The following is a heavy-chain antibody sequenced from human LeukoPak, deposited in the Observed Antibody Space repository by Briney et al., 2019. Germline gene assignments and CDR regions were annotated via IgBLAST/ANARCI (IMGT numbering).Heavy chain of an antibody. J-gene: IGHJ6*02. V-gene: IGHV1-2*02. CDR3: ARGDQTGTTSYGMDV. CDR1: GYTFTGYY. D-gene: IGHD1-7*01. Sequence: GASVKVSCKASGYTFTGYYMHWVRQAPGQGLEWMGWINPNSGGTNYAQKFQGRVTMTRDTSISTAYMELSRLRSDDTAVYYCARGDQTGTTSYGMDVWGQGTTVTVSS. CDR2: INPNSGGT.